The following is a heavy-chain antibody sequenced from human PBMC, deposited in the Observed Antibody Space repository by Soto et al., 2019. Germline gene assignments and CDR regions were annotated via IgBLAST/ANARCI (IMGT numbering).Heavy chain of an antibody. Sequence: SETLSLTCTVSGGSISSSSYYWGWIRQPPGKGLEWIGSIYYSGSTYYNPSLKSRVTISVDTSKNQFSLRLSSVTAPDTAVYYCARRHSRGYTSSWYLGNWFDPWGQGTLVTVSS. J-gene: IGHJ5*02. V-gene: IGHV4-39*01. D-gene: IGHD6-13*01. CDR1: GGSISSSSYY. CDR2: IYYSGST. CDR3: ARRHSRGYTSSWYLGNWFDP.